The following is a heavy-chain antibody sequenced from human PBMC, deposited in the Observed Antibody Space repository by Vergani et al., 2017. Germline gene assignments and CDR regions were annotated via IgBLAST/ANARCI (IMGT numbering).Heavy chain of an antibody. D-gene: IGHD3-10*01. CDR1: GFTFQEYA. CDR2: IAWDGGST. J-gene: IGHJ6*02. Sequence: EVLLVESGGDLVQPGGSLRLSCEASGFTFQEYAFHWVRQAPGKGLEWVSAIAWDGGSTFYADSVNGRFTISRDDGKNSLYLQMNSLIFEDTAMYYCARHNMVRGVIEAGYYYGMDVWGQGTTVTVSS. CDR3: ARHNMVRGVIEAGYYYGMDV. V-gene: IGHV3-43D*04.